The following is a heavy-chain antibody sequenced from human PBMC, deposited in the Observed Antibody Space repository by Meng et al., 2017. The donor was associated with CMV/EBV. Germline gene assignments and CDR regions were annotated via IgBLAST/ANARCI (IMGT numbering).Heavy chain of an antibody. J-gene: IGHJ2*01. Sequence: QVQYVQSEAEVRTPGGSLKGACRAAGNTFTSNGSSWVRQAAGEGLVVMGWISANNGNTNYAQKLQGRVTMTTDTSTSTADMELRSQRSDDTAVYYCARSPLFGGGGRFNIWGRGTLVTVSS. CDR3: ARSPLFGGGGRFNI. D-gene: IGHD3-10*01. CDR1: GNTFTSNG. V-gene: IGHV1-18*01. CDR2: ISANNGNT.